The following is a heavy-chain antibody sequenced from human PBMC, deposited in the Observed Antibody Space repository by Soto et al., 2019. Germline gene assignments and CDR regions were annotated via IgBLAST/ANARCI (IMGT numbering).Heavy chain of an antibody. Sequence: QVQLQESGPGLVKPSQTLSLTCTVSGGSISSGGYYWSWIRQHPGKGLEWIGYIYYSGRTYYNPSLKSRVTISVDTSKNQCSLKLSSVTAADTAVYYCARSSTSANYFDYWGQGTLVTVSS. CDR1: GGSISSGGYY. J-gene: IGHJ4*02. D-gene: IGHD2-2*01. V-gene: IGHV4-31*03. CDR2: IYYSGRT. CDR3: ARSSTSANYFDY.